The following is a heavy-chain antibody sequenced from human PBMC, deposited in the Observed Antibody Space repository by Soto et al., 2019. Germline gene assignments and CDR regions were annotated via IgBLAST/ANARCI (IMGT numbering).Heavy chain of an antibody. CDR1: GYTFTAYG. CDR3: AREPTTESGAYYSFAY. CDR2: VGTNNANT. V-gene: IGHV1-18*01. Sequence: ASVKVSCKTSGYTFTAYGLAWLRQAPGQRPEWMGWVGTNNANTNYAQKFQGRVTMTSDRSTTTTYMELRSLRPDDTAVYYCAREPTTESGAYYSFAYWGQGTLVTVSS. D-gene: IGHD3-22*01. J-gene: IGHJ4*02.